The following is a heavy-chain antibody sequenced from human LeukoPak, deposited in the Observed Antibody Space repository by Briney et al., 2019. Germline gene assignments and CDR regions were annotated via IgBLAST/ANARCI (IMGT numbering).Heavy chain of an antibody. D-gene: IGHD3-10*01. J-gene: IGHJ4*02. CDR2: ISYDGPNK. V-gene: IGHV3-30*03. CDR3: ARDGWEVVRGVITYFSDY. Sequence: GGSLRLSCAASGFTFNNYGMHWVRQAPGKGLEWVAVISYDGPNKYYADSVKGRFTISRDNAKNSLYLQMNSLRAEDTAVYYCARDGWEVVRGVITYFSDYWGQGTLVTVSS. CDR1: GFTFNNYG.